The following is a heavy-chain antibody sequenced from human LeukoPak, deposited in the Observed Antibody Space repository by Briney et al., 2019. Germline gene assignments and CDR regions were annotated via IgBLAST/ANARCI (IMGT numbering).Heavy chain of an antibody. CDR1: GYTSTTYG. V-gene: IGHV1-18*04. D-gene: IGHD3-10*01. Sequence: ASVTVSCKATGYTSTTYGITWVRQAPGQGLEWMAWIRAYNGNTNYAQKLQGRVTMTTDTSTSTAYMELRSLRSDDTAVYYCARFSGIDAFDIWGQGTMVTVSS. CDR3: ARFSGIDAFDI. J-gene: IGHJ3*02. CDR2: IRAYNGNT.